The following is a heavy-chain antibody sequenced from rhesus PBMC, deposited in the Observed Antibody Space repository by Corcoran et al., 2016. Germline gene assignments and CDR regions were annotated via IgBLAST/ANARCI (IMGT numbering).Heavy chain of an antibody. Sequence: QVQLQESGPGLVQPSETLSLTCAVSGASISDDYYWSWIRQRPGKGLEWIGYICEMSADPNSTPALENRVTITRNTSRSPFALELSSGAAAERGVCYCWLDRFDVWGAGVLVTVSS. V-gene: IGHV4-106*01. J-gene: IGHJ5-1*01. D-gene: IGHD2-33*01. CDR3: WLDRFDV. CDR1: GASISDDYY. CDR2: ICEMSADP.